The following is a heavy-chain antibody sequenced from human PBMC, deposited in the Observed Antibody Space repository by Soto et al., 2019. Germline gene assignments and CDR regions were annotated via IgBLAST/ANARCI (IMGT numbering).Heavy chain of an antibody. D-gene: IGHD5-12*01. V-gene: IGHV4-39*01. CDR3: ARLGDGYNYYFDY. CDR1: GGSISSSSYY. J-gene: IGHJ4*02. CDR2: IYYSGST. Sequence: SETLSLTCTVSGGSISSSSYYWGWIRQPPGKGLEWIGSIYYSGSTYYNPSLKSRVTISVDTSKNQFSLKLSSVTAADTAVYYCARLGDGYNYYFDYWGQGTLVTVSS.